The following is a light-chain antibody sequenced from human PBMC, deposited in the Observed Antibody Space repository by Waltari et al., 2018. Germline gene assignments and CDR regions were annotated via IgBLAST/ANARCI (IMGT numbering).Light chain of an antibody. CDR3: GAWDNSLSAGL. Sequence: QSVLTQPPSASGAPGQRVTISCTGSSSNIGADYYVSWYQQFPGTAPKLLIYESNKRPSGVSDRFSGSKSGTSASLTITGLQSEDEADYYCGAWDNSLSAGLFGGGTRLTVL. V-gene: IGLV1-51*02. J-gene: IGLJ2*01. CDR2: ESN. CDR1: SSNIGADYY.